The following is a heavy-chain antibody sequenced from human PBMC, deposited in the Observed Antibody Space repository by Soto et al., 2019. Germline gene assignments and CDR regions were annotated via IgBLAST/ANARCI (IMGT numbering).Heavy chain of an antibody. CDR2: INPNSGGT. CDR3: ARDPGAGSRDYYYGMDV. CDR1: GYTFTGYY. Sequence: ASVKVSCKASGYTFTGYYMHWVRQAPGQGLEWMGWINPNSGGTNYAQKFQGRVTMTRDTYISTAYMELSRLRSADTAVHYCARDPGAGSRDYYYGMDVWXQGTTVXVS. V-gene: IGHV1-2*02. J-gene: IGHJ6*02. D-gene: IGHD6-19*01.